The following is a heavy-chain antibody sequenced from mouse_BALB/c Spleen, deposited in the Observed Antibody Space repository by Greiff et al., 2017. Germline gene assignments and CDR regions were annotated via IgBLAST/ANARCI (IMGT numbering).Heavy chain of an antibody. CDR2: INSNGGST. CDR1: GFTFSSYY. D-gene: IGHD2-4*01. Sequence: VQLKESGGGLVKLGGSLKLSCAASGFTFSSYYMSWVRQTPEKRLELVAAINSNGGSTYYPDTVKGRFTISRDNAKNTLYLQMSSLKSEDTALYYCARHGDYGPAWFAYWGQGTLVTVSA. J-gene: IGHJ3*01. CDR3: ARHGDYGPAWFAY. V-gene: IGHV5-6-2*01.